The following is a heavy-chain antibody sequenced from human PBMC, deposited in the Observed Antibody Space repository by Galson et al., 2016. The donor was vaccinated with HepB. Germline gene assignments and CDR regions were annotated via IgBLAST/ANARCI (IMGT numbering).Heavy chain of an antibody. Sequence: SLRLPCAASGFNFNIFAMHWVRQAPGKGLEWVAVIWYDGYYKYYGDSVKGRFTISRDNSENTLYLQMDSLTTEDTAVYYCARTAKLSSSGHYLDYWGQGTLVTVSS. J-gene: IGHJ4*02. CDR3: ARTAKLSSSGHYLDY. CDR2: IWYDGYYK. V-gene: IGHV3-33*01. D-gene: IGHD1-1*01. CDR1: GFNFNIFA.